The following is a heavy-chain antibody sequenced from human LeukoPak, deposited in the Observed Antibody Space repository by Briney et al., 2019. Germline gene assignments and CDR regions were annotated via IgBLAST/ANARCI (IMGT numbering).Heavy chain of an antibody. Sequence: SETLSLTCTVSGASITSYYWSWIRQPPGKALEWIGYIYYSGSTNYNPSLKSRVTISVDTSKNQFSLKLRSVTAADTAVYYCARVYCGGDCYRLFYYYYGMDVWGQGTTVTVSS. V-gene: IGHV4-59*01. CDR2: IYYSGST. J-gene: IGHJ6*02. CDR3: ARVYCGGDCYRLFYYYYGMDV. CDR1: GASITSYY. D-gene: IGHD2-21*02.